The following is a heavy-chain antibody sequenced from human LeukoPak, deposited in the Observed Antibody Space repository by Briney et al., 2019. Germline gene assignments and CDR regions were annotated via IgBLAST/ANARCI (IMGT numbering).Heavy chain of an antibody. J-gene: IGHJ4*02. D-gene: IGHD3-22*01. CDR1: GYTFTSYY. CDR2: INPSGGST. V-gene: IGHV1-46*01. Sequence: GASVKVSCKASGYTFTSYYMHWVRQAPGQGLEWMGIINPSGGSTSYAQKFQGRVTMTRDTSTSTVYMELSSLRSEDTAVYYCARDSLGVYDSSGEVDYWGQGTLVTVSS. CDR3: ARDSLGVYDSSGEVDY.